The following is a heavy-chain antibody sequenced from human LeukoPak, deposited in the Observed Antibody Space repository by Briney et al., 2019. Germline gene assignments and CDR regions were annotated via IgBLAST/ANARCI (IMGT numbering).Heavy chain of an antibody. J-gene: IGHJ4*02. CDR2: IWPDDSDE. V-gene: IGHV5-51*01. D-gene: IGHD5-24*01. Sequence: GESLKISCKGSGYSFTSYWIGWVRQVPGKGLEWMGIIWPDDSDERYSPSFQGQVTISADKSISTAYLQWSSLKASDTAMYYCARQGKDGYRVVDYWGQGTLVTVSS. CDR3: ARQGKDGYRVVDY. CDR1: GYSFTSYW.